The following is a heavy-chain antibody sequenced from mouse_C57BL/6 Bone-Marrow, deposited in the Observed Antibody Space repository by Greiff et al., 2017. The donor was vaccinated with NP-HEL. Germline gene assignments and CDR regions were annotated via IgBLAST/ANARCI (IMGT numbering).Heavy chain of an antibody. CDR1: GFNIKNTY. CDR2: IDPANGNT. D-gene: IGHD1-1*01. V-gene: IGHV14-3*01. Sequence: VQLQQSVAELVRPGASVKLSCKASGFNIKNTYMHWVKQRHEQGLEWIGRIDPANGNTKYAPKFQGKDTITADTSSNTAYLQLSSLTSEDTAIYYCAIYYYGSIPYYAMDYWGQGTSVTVSS. J-gene: IGHJ4*01. CDR3: AIYYYGSIPYYAMDY.